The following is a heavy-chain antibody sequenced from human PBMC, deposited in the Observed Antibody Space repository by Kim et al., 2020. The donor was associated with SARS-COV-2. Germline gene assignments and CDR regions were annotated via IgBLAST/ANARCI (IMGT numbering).Heavy chain of an antibody. CDR1: GDSVSSNSAA. D-gene: IGHD1-7*01. J-gene: IGHJ4*02. V-gene: IGHV6-1*01. CDR3: ARETRGLSITGTTHIDQ. Sequence: SQTLSLTCAISGDSVSSNSAAWNWIRQSPSRGLEWLGRTYYRLKWYNDYAVSVKSRITINPDTSKNQFSLQLNSVTPDDTAVYYCARETRGLSITGTTHIDQWGQGTVVTVSS. CDR2: TYYRLKWYN.